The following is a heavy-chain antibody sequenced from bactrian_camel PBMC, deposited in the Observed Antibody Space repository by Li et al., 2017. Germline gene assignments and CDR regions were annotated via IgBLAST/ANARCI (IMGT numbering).Heavy chain of an antibody. J-gene: IGHJ4*01. CDR2: IDDSGKWT. D-gene: IGHD2*01. CDR1: GYPDSIYC. Sequence: VQLVESGGGTVHAGGSLTLSCSAPGYPDSIYCMAWFRQPPGKGRFEREMVAVIDDSGKWTSYSDSLKDRFTISKGSVKNTLYLQLDSLRAEDTAIYYCAAVNTGTGYCYAPLSTVPEFHYTGHGTQVTVS. V-gene: IGHV3S1*01.